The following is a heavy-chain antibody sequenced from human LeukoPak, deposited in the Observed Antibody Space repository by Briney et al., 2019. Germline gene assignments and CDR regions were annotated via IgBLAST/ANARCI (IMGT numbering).Heavy chain of an antibody. CDR3: ARLARNSGSYYYNWFDP. J-gene: IGHJ5*02. CDR1: GYTFTSCG. CDR2: LNPNSGNT. V-gene: IGHV1-8*03. D-gene: IGHD3-10*01. Sequence: ASVKVSCKASGYTFTSCGISWVRQAPGQGLEWMGWLNPNSGNTGYAQKFQGRVTITRNTSISTAYMELSSLRSEDTAVYYCARLARNSGSYYYNWFDPWGQGTLVTVSS.